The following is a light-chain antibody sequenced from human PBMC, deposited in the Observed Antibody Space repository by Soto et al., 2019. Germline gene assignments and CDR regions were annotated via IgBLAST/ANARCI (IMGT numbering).Light chain of an antibody. CDR2: GAS. V-gene: IGKV3-20*01. CDR3: QQYDNSHRT. Sequence: EIVLTQSPGTLSLSPGERATLSCRASQSVNSNYFAWYQQKPGQSPRVLMYGASSRATGIPDRFSGSGSGTDFTLTISRLEPEDCAVYYCQQYDNSHRTFGQGTKVESK. J-gene: IGKJ1*01. CDR1: QSVNSNY.